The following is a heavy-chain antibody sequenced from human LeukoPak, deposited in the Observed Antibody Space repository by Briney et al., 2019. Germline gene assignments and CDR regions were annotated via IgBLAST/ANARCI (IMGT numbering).Heavy chain of an antibody. J-gene: IGHJ4*02. CDR2: IWYDGSNK. CDR3: VRDTRRGGLAY. Sequence: GGSLRLSCAASGFTFSSYGMHWVRQAPGKGLEWVAVIWYDGSNKYYADSVKGRFTISRDNSKNTLYLQMNSLRAEDTAVYYCVRDTRRGGLAYWGQGTLVTVSS. D-gene: IGHD1-14*01. CDR1: GFTFSSYG. V-gene: IGHV3-33*01.